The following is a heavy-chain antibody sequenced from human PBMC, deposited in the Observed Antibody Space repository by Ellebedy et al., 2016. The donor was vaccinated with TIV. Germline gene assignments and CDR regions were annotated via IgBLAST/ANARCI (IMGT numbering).Heavy chain of an antibody. CDR3: ARGSRRDSSGYWDP. CDR2: IIPIFGTA. J-gene: IGHJ5*02. V-gene: IGHV1-69*13. D-gene: IGHD3-22*01. Sequence: AASVKVSCKASGGTFSSYAISWVRQAPGQGLEWMGGIIPIFGTANYAQKFQGRVTITADESTSTAYMELSTLRSADTAVNYCARGSRRDSSGYWDPWGQGTLVTVSS. CDR1: GGTFSSYA.